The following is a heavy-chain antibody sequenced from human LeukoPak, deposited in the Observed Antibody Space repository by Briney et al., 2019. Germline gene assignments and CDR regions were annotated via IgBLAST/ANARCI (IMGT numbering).Heavy chain of an antibody. CDR3: ARAHGSYFDY. V-gene: IGHV4-38-2*02. CDR1: GYSISSGYQ. D-gene: IGHD3-10*01. CDR2: INYSGST. Sequence: SETLSLTCSVSGYSISSGYQWGWIRQSPGKGLEWLGSINYSGSTYDNRSLKSRVTISVDTSKNQFSLKLSSVTAADTAVYYCARAHGSYFDYWGQGTLVTVSS. J-gene: IGHJ4*02.